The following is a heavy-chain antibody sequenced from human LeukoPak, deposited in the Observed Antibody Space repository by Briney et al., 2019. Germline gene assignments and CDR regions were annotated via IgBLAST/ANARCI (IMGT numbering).Heavy chain of an antibody. D-gene: IGHD1-26*01. CDR2: ISYIGST. CDR3: ARGGNYWPQWWFDP. Sequence: SETLSLTCTVSGGSISSYYWSWIRQPPGKGLEWIGYISYIGSTNYNPSLKSRVTISVDTSKNQFSLKLSSVTPADTAVYYCARGGNYWPQWWFDPWGRGTLVSVSS. J-gene: IGHJ5*02. CDR1: GGSISSYY. V-gene: IGHV4-59*01.